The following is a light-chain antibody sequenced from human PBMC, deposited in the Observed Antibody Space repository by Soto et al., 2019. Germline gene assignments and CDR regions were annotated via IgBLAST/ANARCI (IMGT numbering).Light chain of an antibody. CDR1: SSNIGAGYD. CDR3: QSYDSNLSGYV. CDR2: GNN. Sequence: QSVLTQRPSVSGAPGQRVTISCTGSSSNIGAGYDVHWYQQLPGTAPKLLIYGNNNRPSGVPDRFSVSKSGTSASLAITGLQAEDEADYYCQSYDSNLSGYVFGTGTKLTVL. V-gene: IGLV1-40*01. J-gene: IGLJ1*01.